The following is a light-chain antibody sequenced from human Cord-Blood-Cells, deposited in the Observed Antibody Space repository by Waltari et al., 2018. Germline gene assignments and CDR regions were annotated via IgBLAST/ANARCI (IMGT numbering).Light chain of an antibody. V-gene: IGLV2-23*01. CDR3: CSYAGSSTWV. CDR2: EGS. J-gene: IGLJ3*02. CDR1: SSDVGRYNL. Sequence: QSALTQPPSVSRSPGQSLTTSCTGSSSDVGRYNLLSWYQQHPGKAPKLMIYEGSKRPSGVSNRFSGSKSGNTASLTISGLQAEDEADYYCCSYAGSSTWVFGGGTKLTVL.